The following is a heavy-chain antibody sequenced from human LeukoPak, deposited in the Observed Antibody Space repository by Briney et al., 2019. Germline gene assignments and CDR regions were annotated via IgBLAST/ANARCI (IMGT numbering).Heavy chain of an antibody. J-gene: IGHJ4*02. CDR3: AKPRLGYCSSTSCHGSGFDY. Sequence: AGGSLRLSCAASGFTFSSYAMSWVRQAPGKGLEWVSAISGSGGSTYYADSVKGRFTISRDNSKNTLYLQMNSLRAEDTAVYYCAKPRLGYCSSTSCHGSGFDYWGQGTLVTVSS. D-gene: IGHD2-2*01. CDR2: ISGSGGST. V-gene: IGHV3-23*01. CDR1: GFTFSSYA.